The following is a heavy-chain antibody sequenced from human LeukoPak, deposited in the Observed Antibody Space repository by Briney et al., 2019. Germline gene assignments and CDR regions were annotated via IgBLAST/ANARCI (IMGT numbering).Heavy chain of an antibody. J-gene: IGHJ4*02. Sequence: ASVKVSCKVSGYTLTELSMHWVRQAPGKGLEWMGGFDPEDGETIYAQKFQGRVTMTEDTSTDTAYMELSSLRSEDTAVYYCATVPPYCGGDCYSSFDYWGQGTLVTVSS. CDR3: ATVPPYCGGDCYSSFDY. D-gene: IGHD2-21*02. CDR1: GYTLTELS. V-gene: IGHV1-24*01. CDR2: FDPEDGET.